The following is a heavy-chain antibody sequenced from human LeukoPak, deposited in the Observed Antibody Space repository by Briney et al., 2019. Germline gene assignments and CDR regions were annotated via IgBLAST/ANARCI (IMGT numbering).Heavy chain of an antibody. Sequence: PSETLSLTCTVSGGSISSSSYYWGWIRQPPGKGLEWIGYIYYSGSTYYNPSLKSRVTISVDTSKNQFSLKLSSVTAADTAVYYCARVGGTNYYYYGMDVWGQGATVTVSS. CDR2: IYYSGST. V-gene: IGHV4-31*03. D-gene: IGHD1-26*01. J-gene: IGHJ6*02. CDR3: ARVGGTNYYYYGMDV. CDR1: GGSISSSSYY.